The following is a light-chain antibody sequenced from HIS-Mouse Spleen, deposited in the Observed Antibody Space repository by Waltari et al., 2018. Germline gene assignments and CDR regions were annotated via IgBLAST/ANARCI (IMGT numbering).Light chain of an antibody. Sequence: QSALTQPPSASGSPGQSVTISCTGTSSDVGGYNYVSWYQQHPGKAPKLMIYEVSRRPAGVPVSFSGSKSGNTAYMTVAGLQAEEEADYYCSSYAGSNNLVVFGGGTKLTVL. CDR2: EVS. V-gene: IGLV2-8*01. CDR3: SSYAGSNNLVV. J-gene: IGLJ2*01. CDR1: SSDVGGYNY.